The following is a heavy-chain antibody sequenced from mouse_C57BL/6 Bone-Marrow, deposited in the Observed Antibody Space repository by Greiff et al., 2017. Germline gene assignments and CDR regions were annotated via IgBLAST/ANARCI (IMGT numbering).Heavy chain of an antibody. D-gene: IGHD2-10*01. CDR2: IDPENGDT. J-gene: IGHJ3*01. CDR3: TSKIPTGAWFAY. CDR1: GFNIKDDY. Sequence: VQLKESGAELVRPGASVKLSCTASGFNIKDDYMHWVKQRPEQGLEWIGWIDPENGDTEYASKFQGKATITADTSSNTAYLQLSSLTSEDTAVYYCTSKIPTGAWFAYWGQGTLVTVSA. V-gene: IGHV14-4*01.